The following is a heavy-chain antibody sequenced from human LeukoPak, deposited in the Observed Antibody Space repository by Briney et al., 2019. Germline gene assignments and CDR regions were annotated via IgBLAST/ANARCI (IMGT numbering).Heavy chain of an antibody. V-gene: IGHV1-69*13. CDR1: GYTFTSYG. CDR3: ATSRRIHGSGLAVRYSWLDP. CDR2: IIPIFETT. D-gene: IGHD3-10*01. J-gene: IGHJ5*02. Sequence: RASVKVSCKASGYTFTSYGISWVRQAPGQGLEWMGGIIPIFETTNYAQKFQGRVTITADESTNTAYMELSSLRSEDTAVYFCATSRRIHGSGLAVRYSWLDPWGPGTLVTVSS.